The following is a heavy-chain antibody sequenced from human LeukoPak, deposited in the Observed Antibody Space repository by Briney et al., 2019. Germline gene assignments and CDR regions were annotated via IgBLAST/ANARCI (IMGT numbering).Heavy chain of an antibody. D-gene: IGHD3-16*02. CDR1: GGSFSGYY. CDR3: ARYVWGSYPTFEDY. Sequence: SETLSLTCAVYGGSFSGYYWSWIRQPPGKGLEWIGYIYYSGSTNYNPSLKSRVTISVDTSKNQFSLKLSSVTAADTAVYYCARYVWGSYPTFEDYWGQGTLVTVSS. J-gene: IGHJ4*02. V-gene: IGHV4-59*01. CDR2: IYYSGST.